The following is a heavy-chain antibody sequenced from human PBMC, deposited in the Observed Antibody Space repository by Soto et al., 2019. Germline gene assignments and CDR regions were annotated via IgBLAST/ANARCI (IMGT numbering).Heavy chain of an antibody. CDR2: IIPIFGTA. D-gene: IGHD5-18*01. CDR3: ARWNSVDTAPIYRVSENYYYYGMDV. V-gene: IGHV1-69*13. Sequence: SVKVSCKASGGTFSSYAISWVRQAPGQGLEWMGGIIPIFGTANYAQKFQGRVTITADESTSTAYMELSSLRSEDTAVYYCARWNSVDTAPIYRVSENYYYYGMDVWGQGTTVTVSS. J-gene: IGHJ6*02. CDR1: GGTFSSYA.